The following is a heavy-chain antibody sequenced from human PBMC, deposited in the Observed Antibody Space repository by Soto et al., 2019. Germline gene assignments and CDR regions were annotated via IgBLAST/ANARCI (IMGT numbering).Heavy chain of an antibody. D-gene: IGHD2-21*01. V-gene: IGHV1-2*02. CDR3: ARDMVSTIGDFDF. Sequence: ASGKVSCKTSGYNFIGYYIHWGGQAPGQGLEWMGWINPNSGATTYAEKFQGRVTMTRDRAITTAYMELSSLRSDDTAVYSCARDMVSTIGDFDFWGQGTPVTVSS. CDR1: GYNFIGYY. CDR2: INPNSGAT. J-gene: IGHJ4*02.